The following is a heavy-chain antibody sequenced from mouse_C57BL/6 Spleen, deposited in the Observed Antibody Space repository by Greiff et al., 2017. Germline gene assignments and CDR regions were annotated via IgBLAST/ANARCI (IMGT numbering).Heavy chain of an antibody. CDR3: AVYSTFDY. Sequence: VQLQQPGAELVMPGASVKLSCKASGYTFTSYWMHWVKQRPGQGLEWIGEIDPSDSYTNYNQKFKGKSTLTVDKSSSTAYMQLSSLTSEDSAVYYCAVYSTFDYWGQGTTLTVSS. CDR1: GYTFTSYW. D-gene: IGHD2-5*01. J-gene: IGHJ2*01. CDR2: IDPSDSYT. V-gene: IGHV1-69*01.